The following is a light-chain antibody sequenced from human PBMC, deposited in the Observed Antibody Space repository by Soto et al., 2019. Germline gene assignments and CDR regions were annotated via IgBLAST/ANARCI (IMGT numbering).Light chain of an antibody. CDR1: QSISSGF. J-gene: IGKJ4*01. Sequence: EIVLTQSPGTLSLSPGERATLSCRASQSISSGFLAWYQQKPGQAPRLLIYGTRRAPGIPDTFSGSGSGTDFTLTISRLEPEDFAVYYCQQYSSSSLSFGGGTRWISN. V-gene: IGKV3-20*01. CDR2: GT. CDR3: QQYSSSSLS.